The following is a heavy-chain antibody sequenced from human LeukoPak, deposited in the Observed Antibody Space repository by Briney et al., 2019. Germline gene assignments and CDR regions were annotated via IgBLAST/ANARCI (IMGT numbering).Heavy chain of an antibody. CDR3: ARLYGEMPTIDS. CDR1: GSTFSSHG. J-gene: IGHJ4*02. Sequence: GGSLRLSCAASGSTFSSHGMYWVRQASGNGLEWVAVIWYDGSKKYYADSVKGRFTISRDNSKNTLYLQMNSLRVEDTALYYCARLYGEMPTIDSWGQGTLVTVSS. CDR2: IWYDGSKK. D-gene: IGHD5-24*01. V-gene: IGHV3-33*01.